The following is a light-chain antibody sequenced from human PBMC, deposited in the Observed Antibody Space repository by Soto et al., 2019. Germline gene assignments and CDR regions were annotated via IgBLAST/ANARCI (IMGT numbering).Light chain of an antibody. CDR1: QSVSSN. Sequence: EIVMTQSPATLSVSPGERATLSCRASQSVSSNLAWYQQKPGQAPRLLIYDISTRAAAIPARFSGSGSGTDFTLTISSLQPEDFATYYCQQLNSYPPVTFGQGTRLEIK. J-gene: IGKJ5*01. V-gene: IGKV3D-15*01. CDR2: DIS. CDR3: QQLNSYPPVT.